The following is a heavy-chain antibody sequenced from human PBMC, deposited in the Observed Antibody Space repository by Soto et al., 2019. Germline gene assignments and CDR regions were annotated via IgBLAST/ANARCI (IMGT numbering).Heavy chain of an antibody. Sequence: EVQLLESGGGLVQPGGSLRLSCAASGFTFNKFDMSWVRQAPGKGLEWVSTISTSGDNTYYADSVMGRFTISRDNSKNTVNVQMKSLRAGDTAVYYCAKGGWNDVWGQGTLVTVSS. CDR1: GFTFNKFD. J-gene: IGHJ4*02. V-gene: IGHV3-23*01. D-gene: IGHD1-1*01. CDR2: ISTSGDNT. CDR3: AKGGWNDV.